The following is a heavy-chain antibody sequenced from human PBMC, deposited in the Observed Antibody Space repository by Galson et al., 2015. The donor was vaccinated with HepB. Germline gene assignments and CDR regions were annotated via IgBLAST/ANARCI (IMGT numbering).Heavy chain of an antibody. CDR2: ISYDGSNK. Sequence: SLRLSCAASGFTFSSYAMHWVRQAPGKGLEWVAVISYDGSNKYYADSVKGRFAISRDNSKNTLYLQMNSLRAEDTAVYYCARDGRYFDWFQYYFDYWGQGTLVTVSS. CDR3: ARDGRYFDWFQYYFDY. D-gene: IGHD3-9*01. J-gene: IGHJ4*02. CDR1: GFTFSSYA. V-gene: IGHV3-30*09.